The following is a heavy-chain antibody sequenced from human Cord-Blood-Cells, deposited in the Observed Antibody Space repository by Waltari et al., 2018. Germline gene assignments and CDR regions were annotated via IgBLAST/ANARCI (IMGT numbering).Heavy chain of an antibody. Sequence: QVQLVQSGAAVKKPGASVKVSCKSSGYTLTGYYMNWVRQAPGPGLEWMGWINPNSGCKNYAQKFQGWVTMTRDTSIRTAYVELSRLRSDDTAVYYCARARADGDYYYFDYWGQGTLVTVSS. CDR1: GYTLTGYY. V-gene: IGHV1-2*04. CDR2: INPNSGCK. CDR3: ARARADGDYYYFDY. J-gene: IGHJ4*02. D-gene: IGHD4-17*01.